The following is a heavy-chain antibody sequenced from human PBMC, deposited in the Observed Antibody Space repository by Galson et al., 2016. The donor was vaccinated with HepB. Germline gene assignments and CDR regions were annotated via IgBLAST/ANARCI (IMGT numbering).Heavy chain of an antibody. CDR2: INPSGGST. CDR3: AREGATSRGGFGY. Sequence: SVKVSCKASGYTFTSYYMHWVRQAPGQGLEWMGIINPSGGSTSYAQNFQGRVTMTRDTSTSTVYMELSSLRSEDSAMYYCAREGATSRGGFGYWGQGALVTVSS. CDR1: GYTFTSYY. J-gene: IGHJ4*02. V-gene: IGHV1-46*01. D-gene: IGHD1-26*01.